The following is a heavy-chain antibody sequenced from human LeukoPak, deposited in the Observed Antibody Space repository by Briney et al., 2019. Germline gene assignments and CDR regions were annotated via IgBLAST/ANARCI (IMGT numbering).Heavy chain of an antibody. CDR2: IIPILGIA. V-gene: IGHV1-69*04. Sequence: SVRVSCKASGGTFSSYAISWVRQAPGQGLEWMGRIIPILGIANYAQKFQGRVTITADKSTSTAYMELSSLRSEDTAVNYCAREGYYDSSGLTFDYWGQGTLVTVSS. D-gene: IGHD3-22*01. CDR1: GGTFSSYA. J-gene: IGHJ4*02. CDR3: AREGYYDSSGLTFDY.